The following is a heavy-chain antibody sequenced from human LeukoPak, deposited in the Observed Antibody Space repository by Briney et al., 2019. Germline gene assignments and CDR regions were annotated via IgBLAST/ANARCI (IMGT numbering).Heavy chain of an antibody. J-gene: IGHJ4*02. CDR2: ITANGGST. D-gene: IGHD6-19*01. CDR1: GFTFNTYP. CDR3: AKESSQWLVPY. Sequence: GGSLRLSCAASGFTFNTYPMTWVRQAPGKGLDWVSGITANGGSTYYADSVKGRFTISRDNSRNTLFLQMDSLRAGDTAIYYCAKESSQWLVPYWGRGTLVTVSS. V-gene: IGHV3-23*01.